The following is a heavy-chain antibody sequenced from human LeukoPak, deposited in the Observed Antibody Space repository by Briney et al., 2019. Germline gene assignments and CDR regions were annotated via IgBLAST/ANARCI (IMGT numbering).Heavy chain of an antibody. CDR3: AKASWAQYFDY. CDR1: GFTFDDYG. D-gene: IGHD2-2*01. CDR2: INWNGGST. J-gene: IGHJ4*02. Sequence: GSLRLSCAASGFTFDDYGMSWVRQAPGKGLEWVSGINWNGGSTGYADSVKGRFTISRDNAKNSLYLQMNSLRAEDTALYYCAKASWAQYFDYWGQGTLVTVSS. V-gene: IGHV3-20*04.